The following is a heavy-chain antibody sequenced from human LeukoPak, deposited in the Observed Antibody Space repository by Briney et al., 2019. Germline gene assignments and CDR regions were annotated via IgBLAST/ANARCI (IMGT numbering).Heavy chain of an antibody. V-gene: IGHV4-59*01. Sequence: SESLSLTCTVSGGSISSYYWSWIRQPPGKGLEWIGYIYYSGSTNYNPSLKSRVTISVDTSKTQFSLKLSSVTAADTAVYYCARGVSTVTNWFDPWGQGTLVTVSS. CDR3: ARGVSTVTNWFDP. J-gene: IGHJ5*02. CDR2: IYYSGST. D-gene: IGHD4-17*01. CDR1: GGSISSYY.